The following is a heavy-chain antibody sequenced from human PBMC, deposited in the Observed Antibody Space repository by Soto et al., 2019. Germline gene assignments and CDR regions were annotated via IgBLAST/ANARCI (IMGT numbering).Heavy chain of an antibody. J-gene: IGHJ4*02. Sequence: EASVKVSCKASGYTFTSYAMHWVRQAPGQRLEWMGWINAGNGNTKYSQKFQGRVTITRDTSASTAYMELSSLRSEDTAVYYCASFYSSGWWYFAYWGQGTLVTVSS. CDR1: GYTFTSYA. CDR3: ASFYSSGWWYFAY. CDR2: INAGNGNT. D-gene: IGHD6-19*01. V-gene: IGHV1-3*01.